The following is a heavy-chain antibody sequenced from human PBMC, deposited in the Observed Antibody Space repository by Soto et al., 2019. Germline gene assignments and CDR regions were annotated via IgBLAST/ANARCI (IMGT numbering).Heavy chain of an antibody. Sequence: GESLKISCKGSGYSFTSYWIGWVRQMPGKGLEWMGLIYPGDSDTRYSPSFQGQVTISADKSISTAYLQWRSLKASDTAMYYCARQRYSSSSVNYYYGMDVWGQGTTVTVSS. CDR2: IYPGDSDT. J-gene: IGHJ6*02. CDR3: ARQRYSSSSVNYYYGMDV. CDR1: GYSFTSYW. D-gene: IGHD6-6*01. V-gene: IGHV5-51*01.